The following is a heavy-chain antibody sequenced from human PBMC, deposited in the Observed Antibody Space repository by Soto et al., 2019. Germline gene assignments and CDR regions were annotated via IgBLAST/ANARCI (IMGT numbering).Heavy chain of an antibody. D-gene: IGHD3-22*01. CDR1: GYTFSSYA. J-gene: IGHJ4*02. CDR3: AKDLEKRIVVVIDY. V-gene: IGHV3-23*01. Sequence: EVQLLESGGGLVQPGGSLRLSCAASGYTFSSYAMSWVRQAPGKGLEWVSAISGSGGSTYYADSVKGRFTISRDNTKNTLYLQMNSLRAEDTAVYYCAKDLEKRIVVVIDYWGQGTLVTVSS. CDR2: ISGSGGST.